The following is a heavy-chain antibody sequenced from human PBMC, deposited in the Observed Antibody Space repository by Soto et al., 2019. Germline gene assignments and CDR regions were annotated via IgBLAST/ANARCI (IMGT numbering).Heavy chain of an antibody. J-gene: IGHJ4*02. V-gene: IGHV3-48*03. CDR1: GFTFSSYS. Sequence: GGSLRLSCVASGFTFSSYSIVWVRQAPGKGLERVSYIFTTGTTIYYADSVKGRFTVSRDNDKNSLFLLLNSLRAEVTAVEYCARDKDWCFDCWGQETL. CDR3: ARDKDWCFDC. CDR2: IFTTGTTI. D-gene: IGHD2-8*02.